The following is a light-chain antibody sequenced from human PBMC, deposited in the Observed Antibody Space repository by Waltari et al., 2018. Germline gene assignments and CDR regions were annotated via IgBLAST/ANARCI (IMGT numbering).Light chain of an antibody. CDR3: QQYYSTPFT. Sequence: DIVMTQSPDSLAVSLGERATINCKSSQSVLYISNNKNYLAWYQQKPGQPPKLLIYWASTRESGVPDRFSGSGSGTDFTLTISSLQAEDVAFYYCQQYYSTPFTFGPGTKVDIK. J-gene: IGKJ3*01. CDR1: QSVLYISNNKNY. CDR2: WAS. V-gene: IGKV4-1*01.